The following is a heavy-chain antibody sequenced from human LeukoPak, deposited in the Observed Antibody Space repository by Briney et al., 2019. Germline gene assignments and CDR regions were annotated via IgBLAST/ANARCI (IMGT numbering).Heavy chain of an antibody. Sequence: GGSLRLSCAASGFTFSSYSMNWVRQAPGKGLEWVSYISSSSSTIYYADSVEGRFTISRDNAKNSLYLQMNSLRDEDTAVYYCARDGYYYDSSGYYYPFDYWGQGTLVTVSS. D-gene: IGHD3-22*01. J-gene: IGHJ4*02. CDR2: ISSSSSTI. CDR1: GFTFSSYS. CDR3: ARDGYYYDSSGYYYPFDY. V-gene: IGHV3-48*02.